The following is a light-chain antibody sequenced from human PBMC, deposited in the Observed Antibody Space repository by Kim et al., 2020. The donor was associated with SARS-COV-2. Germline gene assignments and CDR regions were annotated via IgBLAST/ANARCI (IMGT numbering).Light chain of an antibody. CDR1: TLRSYY. Sequence: FGQTVRNTCPGDTLRSYYESWHQQMPRQAHVLVIYGKNNRPSGIADRFSGSSSGNTASLTITGAQAEDEADYYCNSRDSSGIHVLFGGGTQLTVL. J-gene: IGLJ2*01. V-gene: IGLV3-19*01. CDR2: GKN. CDR3: NSRDSSGIHVL.